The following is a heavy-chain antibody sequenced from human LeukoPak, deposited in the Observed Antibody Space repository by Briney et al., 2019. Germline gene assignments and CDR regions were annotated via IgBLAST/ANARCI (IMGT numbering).Heavy chain of an antibody. D-gene: IGHD3-10*01. Sequence: SETLSLTCAVYGGFFSGYYWLWIRHPPGKGLEWLGEINYSGSTNHNPSLKSRVPKSEDTSKNQFSLKQSSVTAADTAVYYCARLPTMVRASYLFDYYGMDVWGQGTTVTVSS. CDR2: INYSGST. CDR1: GGFFSGYY. V-gene: IGHV4-34*01. CDR3: ARLPTMVRASYLFDYYGMDV. J-gene: IGHJ6*02.